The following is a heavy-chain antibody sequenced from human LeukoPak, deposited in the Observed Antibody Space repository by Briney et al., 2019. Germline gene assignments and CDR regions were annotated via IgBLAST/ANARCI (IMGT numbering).Heavy chain of an antibody. CDR3: ARGGLVYFDWLLDY. J-gene: IGHJ4*02. D-gene: IGHD3-9*01. V-gene: IGHV3-23*01. Sequence: GGSLRLSCAASGFTFSSYAMSWVRQAPGKGLEWVSAISGSGGSTYYADSVKGRFTISRDNSKNTLYLQMNSLRAEDTAVYYCARGGLVYFDWLLDYWGQGTLVTVSS. CDR2: ISGSGGST. CDR1: GFTFSSYA.